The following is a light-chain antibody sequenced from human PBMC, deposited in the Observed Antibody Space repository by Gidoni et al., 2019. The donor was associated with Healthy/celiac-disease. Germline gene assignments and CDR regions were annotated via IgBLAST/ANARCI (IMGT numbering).Light chain of an antibody. CDR1: QSVSSSY. CDR3: QQYGSSPS. J-gene: IGKJ2*03. V-gene: IGKV3-20*01. Sequence: IVFPQFPGTLTLSPGERAPLSCRASQSVSSSYLAWYQQKPGQAPRLLIYGASSRATGIPDRFSGSGSGTDFTLTISRLEPEDFAVYYCQQYGSSPSFGQGTKLEIK. CDR2: GAS.